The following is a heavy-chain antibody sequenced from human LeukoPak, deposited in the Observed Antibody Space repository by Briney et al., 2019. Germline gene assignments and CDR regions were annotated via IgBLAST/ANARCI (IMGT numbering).Heavy chain of an antibody. CDR3: ASYSGSYYKGAFDI. Sequence: EASVKVSCKASGYTFTVYYMHWVRQAPGQGLEWMGWISAYNGNTNYAQKLQGRVTMTTDTSTSTAYMELRSLRSDDTAVYYCASYSGSYYKGAFDIWGQGTMVTVSS. D-gene: IGHD1-26*01. V-gene: IGHV1-18*04. CDR1: GYTFTVYY. J-gene: IGHJ3*02. CDR2: ISAYNGNT.